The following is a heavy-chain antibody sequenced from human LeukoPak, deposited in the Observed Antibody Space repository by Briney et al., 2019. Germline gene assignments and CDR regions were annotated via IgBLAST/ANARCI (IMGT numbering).Heavy chain of an antibody. CDR3: AKGSGSGIHYYYGMDV. D-gene: IGHD3-10*01. J-gene: IGHJ6*02. CDR1: GFTFSSYA. Sequence: GGSLRLSCAASGFTFSSYAMSWVRQAPGQGLEWVSAISGSGGSTYYADSVKGRFTISRDNSKNTLYLQMNSLRAEDTAVYYCAKGSGSGIHYYYGMDVWGQGTTVTVSS. V-gene: IGHV3-23*01. CDR2: ISGSGGST.